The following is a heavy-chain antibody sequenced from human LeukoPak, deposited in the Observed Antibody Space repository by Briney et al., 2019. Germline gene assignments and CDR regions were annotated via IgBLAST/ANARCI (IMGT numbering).Heavy chain of an antibody. V-gene: IGHV3-9*03. D-gene: IGHD1-1*01. Sequence: QPGRSLRLSCAASGFTYDDYAMHWVRQAPGKGLEWVSSISWNSGRIGYADSVKGRFTISRDNAKNSLYLQMSSLRAEDMALYFCAKDIYGTGIQDAFDIWGQGTMVTVSS. CDR2: ISWNSGRI. J-gene: IGHJ3*02. CDR1: GFTYDDYA. CDR3: AKDIYGTGIQDAFDI.